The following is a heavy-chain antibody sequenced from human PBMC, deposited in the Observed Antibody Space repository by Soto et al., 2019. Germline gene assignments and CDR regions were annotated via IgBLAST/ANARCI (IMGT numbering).Heavy chain of an antibody. CDR1: GFTFSSYS. CDR2: ISSSSSTI. V-gene: IGHV3-48*02. CDR3: ARDLPLRYFDWSHFDY. Sequence: XXSLRLSFAASGFTFSSYSMHWVLQAPGKGLEWVSYISSSSSTIYYADSVKGRFTISRDNAKNSLYLQMNSLRDEDTAVYYCARDLPLRYFDWSHFDYWGQGTLVTVSS. D-gene: IGHD3-9*01. J-gene: IGHJ4*02.